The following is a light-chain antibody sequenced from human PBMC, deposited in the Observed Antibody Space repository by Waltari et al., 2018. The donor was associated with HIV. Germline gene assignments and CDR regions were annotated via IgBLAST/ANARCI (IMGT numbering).Light chain of an antibody. Sequence: QSALTQPRSVSGSPGQSVAISCTGTSSDVGGYNSVSWYQQQPGKALKLMIYDVTKRPSGVPDRFSGSKSGNTASLTISGLQAEDEADYYCCSYAGSYTFVFGGGTKLTVL. J-gene: IGLJ3*02. V-gene: IGLV2-11*02. CDR3: CSYAGSYTFV. CDR2: DVT. CDR1: SSDVGGYNS.